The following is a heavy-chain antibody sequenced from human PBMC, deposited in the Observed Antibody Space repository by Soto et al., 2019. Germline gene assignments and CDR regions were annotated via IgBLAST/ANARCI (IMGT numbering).Heavy chain of an antibody. J-gene: IGHJ6*02. Sequence: QVQLVQSGGEVKKPGASVKLSCTASGYTFTSYGISWVRQATGQGLEWMGWISAYNGKTNYAQNVQGRVTMTTDTSTRTAYMDLRSLRSDDTAVHYCARGGDANHYHGMDVWGQGTTVTVSS. CDR3: ARGGDANHYHGMDV. CDR1: GYTFTSYG. V-gene: IGHV1-18*01. D-gene: IGHD5-12*01. CDR2: ISAYNGKT.